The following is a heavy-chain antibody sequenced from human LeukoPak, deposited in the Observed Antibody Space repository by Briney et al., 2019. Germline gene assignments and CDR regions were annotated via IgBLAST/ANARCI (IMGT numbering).Heavy chain of an antibody. Sequence: WVGRTRNKANSYTTEYAASVKGRFTISRDDSKNSLYLQMNSPKTEDTAVYYCARDYGGYWGQGTLVTVSS. D-gene: IGHD3-10*01. CDR3: ARDYGGY. CDR2: TRNKANSYTT. J-gene: IGHJ4*02. V-gene: IGHV3-72*01.